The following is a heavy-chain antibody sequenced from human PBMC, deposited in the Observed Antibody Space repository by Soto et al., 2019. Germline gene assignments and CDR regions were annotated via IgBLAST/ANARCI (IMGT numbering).Heavy chain of an antibody. CDR3: ARDLKEYCSDGKCNWFDP. Sequence: GESLKISCKGSGYTFTNHWINWVRQMPGKGLEWVAVISYDGSNKYYADSVKGRFTISRDNSKNTLYLQMNSLRAADAAVYYCARDLKEYCSDGKCNWFDPWGQGTLVTVSS. D-gene: IGHD2-15*01. CDR1: GYTFTNHW. CDR2: ISYDGSNK. V-gene: IGHV3-30*03. J-gene: IGHJ5*02.